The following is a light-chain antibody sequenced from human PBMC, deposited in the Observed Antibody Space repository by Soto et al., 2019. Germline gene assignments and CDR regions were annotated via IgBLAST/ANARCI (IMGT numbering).Light chain of an antibody. CDR1: QAISSW. V-gene: IGKV1-12*01. Sequence: DIQMTQSPSSVSASGGDRVTITCRASQAISSWLAWYQQKPGKAPKLLFYGASTLQSGVPSRFSGSGSGTEFTLTISSLQPEDFATYYCQQANSFPYTFGQGTKLEIK. CDR2: GAS. CDR3: QQANSFPYT. J-gene: IGKJ2*01.